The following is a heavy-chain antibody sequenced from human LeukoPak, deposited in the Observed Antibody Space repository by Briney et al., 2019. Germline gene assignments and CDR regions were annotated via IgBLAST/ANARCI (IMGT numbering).Heavy chain of an antibody. J-gene: IGHJ5*02. CDR1: GFTFSSYG. CDR3: AKDTQAGPYHVGGFDP. CDR2: ISGSGGST. Sequence: GGSLRLSCAASGFTFSSYGMSWVRQAPGKGLEGVSAISGSGGSTYYADSVKGRFTISRENSKNTLYLQMNSLRAEDTAVYYCAKDTQAGPYHVGGFDPWGQGTLVTVSS. D-gene: IGHD6-13*01. V-gene: IGHV3-23*01.